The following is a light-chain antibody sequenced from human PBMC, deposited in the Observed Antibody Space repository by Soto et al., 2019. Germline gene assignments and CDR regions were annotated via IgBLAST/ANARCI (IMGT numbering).Light chain of an antibody. CDR2: DAS. Sequence: EVVLTQSPATLSLSPGERATLSCRASQSVGSYLAWYQQKPGQAPRLLIYDASNRATGIRARFSGSGSGADFTLSISSLEPEDFALCYCQQRSTWPLTFGHGTKVEIK. J-gene: IGKJ1*01. CDR1: QSVGSY. V-gene: IGKV3-11*01. CDR3: QQRSTWPLT.